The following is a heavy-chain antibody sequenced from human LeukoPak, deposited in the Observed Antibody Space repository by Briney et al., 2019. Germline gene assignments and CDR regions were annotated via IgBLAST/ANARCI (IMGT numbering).Heavy chain of an antibody. D-gene: IGHD6-13*01. J-gene: IGHJ4*02. CDR3: ARDHWYGSSLMFGY. CDR2: ISSRNSYL. Sequence: GGSLRLSCAASGFTFSNYRMNWVRQAPGKGLEWVSSISSRNSYLYYGGSVKGRFTISRDNAKNSLYLQMNSLRAEDTAVYYCARDHWYGSSLMFGYWGQGTLVTVSS. V-gene: IGHV3-21*01. CDR1: GFTFSNYR.